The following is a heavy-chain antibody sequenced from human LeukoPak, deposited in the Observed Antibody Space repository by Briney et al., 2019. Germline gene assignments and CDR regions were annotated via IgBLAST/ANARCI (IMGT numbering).Heavy chain of an antibody. CDR1: GFTFSSYS. CDR2: ISSSSSYI. V-gene: IGHV3-21*04. D-gene: IGHD5-24*01. CDR3: AKTDGNFYFDY. J-gene: IGHJ4*02. Sequence: GGSLRLSCAASGFTFSSYSMNWVRQAPGKGLEWVSSISSSSSYIYYADSVKGRFTISRDNSKNTVYLQMNSLRAADTAIYFCAKTDGNFYFDYWGQGTLVTVSS.